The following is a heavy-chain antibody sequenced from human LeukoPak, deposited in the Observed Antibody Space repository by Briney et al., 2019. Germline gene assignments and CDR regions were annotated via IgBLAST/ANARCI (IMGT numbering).Heavy chain of an antibody. Sequence: ASVKVSCKASGYTFTGHYLHWVRQAPGQGLEWMGRINPRSNGTNYAQKFQGRVTITADESTSTAYMELSSLRSEDTAVYYCARSGRLLWFGERSFNWFDPWGQGTLVTVSS. CDR3: ARSGRLLWFGERSFNWFDP. V-gene: IGHV1-2*06. J-gene: IGHJ5*02. CDR1: GYTFTGHY. CDR2: INPRSNGT. D-gene: IGHD3-10*01.